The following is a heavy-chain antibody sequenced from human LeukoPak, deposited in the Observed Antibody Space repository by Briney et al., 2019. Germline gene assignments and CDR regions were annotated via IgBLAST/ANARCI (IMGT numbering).Heavy chain of an antibody. D-gene: IGHD3-16*02. V-gene: IGHV1-24*01. CDR1: GYTLTELS. J-gene: IGHJ3*02. Sequence: GASVKVSCKVSGYTLTELSMHWVRQAPGKGLEWMGGFDPEDGETIYAQKFQGRVTMTEDTSTDTAYMELSSLRSEDTAVYYCRLPLYDYVWGSYPHGAFDIWGQGTMVTVSS. CDR3: RLPLYDYVWGSYPHGAFDI. CDR2: FDPEDGET.